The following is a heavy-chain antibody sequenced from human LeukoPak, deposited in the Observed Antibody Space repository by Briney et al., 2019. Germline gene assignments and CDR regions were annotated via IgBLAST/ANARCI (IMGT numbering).Heavy chain of an antibody. CDR2: IYPGDSDT. CDR1: GYSFTSYW. Sequence: PGGSLRLSCKGSGYSFTSYWIGWVRQMPGKGLEWMGIIYPGDSDTRYSPSFQGQVTISADKSISTAYLQWSSLKASDTAMYYCARLITIFGAGTGHFDYWGQGTLVTVSS. J-gene: IGHJ4*02. CDR3: ARLITIFGAGTGHFDY. D-gene: IGHD3-3*01. V-gene: IGHV5-51*01.